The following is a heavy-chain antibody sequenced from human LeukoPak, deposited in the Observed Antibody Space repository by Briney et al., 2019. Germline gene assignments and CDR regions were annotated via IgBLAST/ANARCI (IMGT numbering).Heavy chain of an antibody. V-gene: IGHV3-7*03. Sequence: GGSVRLSCEASGCTFSNYWMTWVRRPPGKGREGVAHIRQEGDAVHYHDSVRGRFTISRDKAHNSLYIQLNSLKAEDTAMYYCERDQSVPGTRGTAHIWGRGQVAPVTS. D-gene: IGHD3-16*01. CDR1: GCTFSNYW. CDR2: IRQEGDAV. J-gene: IGHJ3*02. CDR3: ERDQSVPGTRGTAHI.